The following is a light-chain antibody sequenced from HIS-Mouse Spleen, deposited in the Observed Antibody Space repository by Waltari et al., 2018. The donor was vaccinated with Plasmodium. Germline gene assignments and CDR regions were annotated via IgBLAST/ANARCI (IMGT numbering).Light chain of an antibody. Sequence: SYELTQPPSVSVSPGPPARITCPGAALPTKYAYWYQQKSGQAPVLVIYEDSKRPSGIPERFSGSSSGTMATLTISGAQVEDEADYYCYSTDSSGNHRVFGGGTKLTVL. CDR2: EDS. CDR3: YSTDSSGNHRV. J-gene: IGLJ3*02. V-gene: IGLV3-10*01. CDR1: ALPTKY.